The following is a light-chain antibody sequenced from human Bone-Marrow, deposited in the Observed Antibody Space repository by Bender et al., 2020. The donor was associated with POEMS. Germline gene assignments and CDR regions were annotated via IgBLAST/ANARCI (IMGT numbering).Light chain of an antibody. J-gene: IGLJ3*02. CDR1: SSNIGAHA. CDR2: SRH. CDR3: AVWDDSLNGWV. Sequence: QSVLTQPPPALGPSGQRVTIPASGASSNIGAHAGNWYQHLPGTAPKLPFYSRHRRPSVVPDQFSVSRSGTSASLAISGLQSEDEAGYYCAVWDDSLNGWVFGGGTKLTVL. V-gene: IGLV1-44*01.